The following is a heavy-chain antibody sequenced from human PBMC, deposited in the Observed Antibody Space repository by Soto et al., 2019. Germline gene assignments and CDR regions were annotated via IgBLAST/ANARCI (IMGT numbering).Heavy chain of an antibody. CDR2: INPSGGST. J-gene: IGHJ5*02. D-gene: IGHD3-10*01. Sequence: ASVKVSCKASGYTFTSYYMHWVRQAPGQGLEWMGIINPSGGSTSYAQKFQGRVTMTRDTSTSTVYMGLSSLRSEDTAVYYCARGGGLGVRGPIAGGWFDPWGQGTLVTVSS. CDR1: GYTFTSYY. V-gene: IGHV1-46*01. CDR3: ARGGGLGVRGPIAGGWFDP.